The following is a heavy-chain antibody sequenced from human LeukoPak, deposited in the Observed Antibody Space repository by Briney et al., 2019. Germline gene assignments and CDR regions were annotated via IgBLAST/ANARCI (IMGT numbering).Heavy chain of an antibody. V-gene: IGHV3-21*03. D-gene: IGHD1-26*01. CDR1: GFTFSSYS. CDR2: ISSSSSYI. Sequence: PGGSLRLSCAASGFTFSSYSMNWVRQAPGKGLEWVSSISSSSSYIYYADSVKGRFTISRDNAKNSLYLQMNSLKTEDTAVYYCTTAKRWEPTFWYFDLWGRGTLVTVSS. J-gene: IGHJ2*01. CDR3: TTAKRWEPTFWYFDL.